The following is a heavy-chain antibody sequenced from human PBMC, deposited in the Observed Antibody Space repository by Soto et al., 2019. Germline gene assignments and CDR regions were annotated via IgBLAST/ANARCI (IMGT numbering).Heavy chain of an antibody. V-gene: IGHV1-2*02. Sequence: SVKVSCKASGYTFSDYYLHWVRQAPGQGLEWMGWINPKSGATNYAQKFQGRVTMTRDTTISTANMEVSRLTSDDTAVYYCARESSGYGGYYYYGLDVWGQGTTVTVSS. D-gene: IGHD3-22*01. CDR3: ARESSGYGGYYYYGLDV. CDR2: INPKSGAT. CDR1: GYTFSDYY. J-gene: IGHJ6*02.